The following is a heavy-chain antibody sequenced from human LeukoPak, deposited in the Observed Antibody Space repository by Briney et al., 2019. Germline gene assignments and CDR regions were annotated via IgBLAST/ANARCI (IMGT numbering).Heavy chain of an antibody. CDR1: GGSISSYY. CDR3: ARDPGGRYGSSSIFKWFDP. D-gene: IGHD6-13*01. CDR2: IYYSGST. Sequence: SETLSLTCTVSGGSISSYYWSWIRQPPGKGLEWIGYIYYSGSTNYNPSLKSRVTISVDTSKNQFSLKLSSVTAADTAVYYCARDPGGRYGSSSIFKWFDPWGQGTLVTVSS. J-gene: IGHJ5*02. V-gene: IGHV4-59*01.